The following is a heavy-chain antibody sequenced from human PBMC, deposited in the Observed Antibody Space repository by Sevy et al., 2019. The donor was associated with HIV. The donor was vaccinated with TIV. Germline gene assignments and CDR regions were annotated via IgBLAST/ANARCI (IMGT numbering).Heavy chain of an antibody. CDR2: MSPNSGAT. Sequence: ASVKVSCEASGYTFTSYDINWVRQATGQGLEWMGWMSPNSGATGFAQKFQGRVTLTRNTPISTAYMEVSSLRSEDTAVYYCASGGNGDFWSYEYYYYGMDVWGQGTTVTVSS. J-gene: IGHJ6*02. V-gene: IGHV1-8*01. CDR1: GYTFTSYD. D-gene: IGHD3-3*01. CDR3: ASGGNGDFWSYEYYYYGMDV.